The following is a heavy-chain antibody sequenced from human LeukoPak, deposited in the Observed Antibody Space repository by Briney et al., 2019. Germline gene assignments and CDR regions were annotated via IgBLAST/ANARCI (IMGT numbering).Heavy chain of an antibody. D-gene: IGHD5-18*01. CDR2: IYPGDSDT. Sequence: HGESLKISCKGSGYSFTSYWIGWVRQMPGKGLEWMGIIYPGDSDTRYSPSFQGQVTMTRDTSISTAYMELSRLRSDDTAVYYCAREIRTAQGAFDIWGQGTMVTVSS. CDR3: AREIRTAQGAFDI. V-gene: IGHV5-51*01. CDR1: GYSFTSYW. J-gene: IGHJ3*02.